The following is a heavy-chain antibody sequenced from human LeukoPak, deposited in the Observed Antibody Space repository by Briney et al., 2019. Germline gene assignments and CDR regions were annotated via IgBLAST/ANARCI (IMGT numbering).Heavy chain of an antibody. CDR3: AKDSSGSTGGFDY. V-gene: IGHV5-51*01. D-gene: IGHD6-19*01. J-gene: IGHJ4*02. CDR1: GFIFTSYW. CDR2: IYPGDSET. Sequence: GESLKISCKGSGFIFTSYWIGWVRQMPGKGLEWMGIIYPGDSETRYSPSFQGQVTISADKSISTAYLQWGSLKASDTATYYCAKDSSGSTGGFDYWGQGTLVTVSS.